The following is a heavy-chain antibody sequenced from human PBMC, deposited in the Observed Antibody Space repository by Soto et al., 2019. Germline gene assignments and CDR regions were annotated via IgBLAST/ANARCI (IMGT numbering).Heavy chain of an antibody. CDR3: ARARLFAFDI. CDR1: GGSISSYY. J-gene: IGHJ3*02. V-gene: IGHV4-59*01. D-gene: IGHD2-21*01. CDR2: IYYSGST. Sequence: SETLSLTCTVSGGSISSYYWSWIRQPPGKGLEWIGYIYYSGSTNYNPSLKSRVTISVDTSKNQFSLKLSSVTAADTAVYYCARARLFAFDIWGQGTMVTVSS.